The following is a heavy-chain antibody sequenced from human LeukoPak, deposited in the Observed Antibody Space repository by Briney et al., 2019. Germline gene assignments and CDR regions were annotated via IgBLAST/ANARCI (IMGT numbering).Heavy chain of an antibody. Sequence: PSETLSLTCTVSGGSVSSGSYYWSWIRQPPGKGLEWIGYIYYSGSTNYNPSLKSRVTISVDTSKNQFSLKLSSVTAADTAVYYCARVNYDFWSGSLDYWGQGTLVTVSS. D-gene: IGHD3-3*01. CDR2: IYYSGST. V-gene: IGHV4-61*01. CDR1: GGSVSSGSYY. J-gene: IGHJ4*02. CDR3: ARVNYDFWSGSLDY.